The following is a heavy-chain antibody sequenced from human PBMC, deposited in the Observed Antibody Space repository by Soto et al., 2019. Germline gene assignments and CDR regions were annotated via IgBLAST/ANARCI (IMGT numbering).Heavy chain of an antibody. J-gene: IGHJ4*02. Sequence: PSGTLSLTCAVSGGSISSYYWSWIRQPPGKGLEWIGYIYYSGSTNYNPSLKSRVTISVDTSKNQFSLKLSSVTAADTAVYYCARAHSSGWSYYFDYWGQGTLVPVSS. CDR3: ARAHSSGWSYYFDY. V-gene: IGHV4-59*01. CDR1: GGSISSYY. D-gene: IGHD6-19*01. CDR2: IYYSGST.